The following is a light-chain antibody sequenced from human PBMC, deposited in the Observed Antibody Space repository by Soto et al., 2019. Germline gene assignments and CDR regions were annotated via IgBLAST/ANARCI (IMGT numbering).Light chain of an antibody. CDR1: QSISIY. Sequence: DIQMTQSPSSLSASVGDRVTIACRATQSISIYLNWYQQKPGKAPKLLIYGATTLQSGVPSRFSADGSGTDFNLTIRSLQPEYFATCCHLDSSSGRPFTFGPGTNVDIK. CDR2: GAT. J-gene: IGKJ3*01. CDR3: LDSSSGRPFT. V-gene: IGKV1-39*01.